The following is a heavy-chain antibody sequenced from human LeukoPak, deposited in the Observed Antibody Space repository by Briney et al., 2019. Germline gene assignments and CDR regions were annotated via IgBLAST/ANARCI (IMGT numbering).Heavy chain of an antibody. V-gene: IGHV3-64*01. Sequence: GGSVRLSCEASGFTFSSYAMHWVLQAPGKGLEYVSAISSNGGSTYYANSVKGRFTISRDNSKNTLYLQMGSLRAEDMAVYYCARDGGYSGYDSSRIEYYFDYWGQGTLVTVSS. CDR2: ISSNGGST. D-gene: IGHD5-12*01. J-gene: IGHJ4*02. CDR1: GFTFSSYA. CDR3: ARDGGYSGYDSSRIEYYFDY.